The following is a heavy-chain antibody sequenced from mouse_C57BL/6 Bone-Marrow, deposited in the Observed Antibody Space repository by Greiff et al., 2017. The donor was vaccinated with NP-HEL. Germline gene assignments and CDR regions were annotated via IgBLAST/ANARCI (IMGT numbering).Heavy chain of an antibody. D-gene: IGHD2-2*01. CDR3: ARWGSIYYGYLWYFDV. V-gene: IGHV1-19*01. CDR2: INPYNGGT. Sequence: EVKLQESGPVLVKPGASVKMSCKASGYTFTDYYMNWVKQSHGKSLEWIGVINPYNGGTSYNQKFKGKATLTVDKSSSTAYMELNSLTSEDSAVYYCARWGSIYYGYLWYFDVWGTGTTVTVSS. CDR1: GYTFTDYY. J-gene: IGHJ1*03.